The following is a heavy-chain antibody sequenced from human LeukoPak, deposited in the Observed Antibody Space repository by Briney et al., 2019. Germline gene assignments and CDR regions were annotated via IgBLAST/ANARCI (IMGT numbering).Heavy chain of an antibody. CDR1: GFTFSNAW. CDR2: IKSKTAGGTT. V-gene: IGHV3-15*01. CDR3: TTEIVVVPAAMWYFDY. D-gene: IGHD2-2*01. Sequence: GGSLRLSCAASGFTFSNAWMSWVRQAPGKGLEWVGRIKSKTAGGTTDYAAPVKGRFTISRDDSKNTLYLQMNSLKTEDTAVYFCTTEIVVVPAAMWYFDYWGQGTLVTVSS. J-gene: IGHJ4*02.